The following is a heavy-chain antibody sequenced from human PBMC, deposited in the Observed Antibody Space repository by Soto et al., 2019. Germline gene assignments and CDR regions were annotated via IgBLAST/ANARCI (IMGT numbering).Heavy chain of an antibody. V-gene: IGHV3-33*01. J-gene: IGHJ4*02. CDR3: ARATVTTSIDY. Sequence: GGSLRLSCAASGFAFSSYGMHWFRQAPGKGLEWVAVIWYDGSNKYYADSVKGRFTISRDNSKNTLYLQMNSLRAEDTAVYYCARATVTTSIDYWGQGTLVTVSS. CDR1: GFAFSSYG. CDR2: IWYDGSNK. D-gene: IGHD4-17*01.